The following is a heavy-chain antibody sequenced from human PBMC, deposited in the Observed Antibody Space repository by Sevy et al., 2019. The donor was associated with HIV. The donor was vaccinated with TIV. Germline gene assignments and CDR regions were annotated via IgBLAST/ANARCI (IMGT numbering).Heavy chain of an antibody. J-gene: IGHJ3*02. CDR1: GFTFSSYS. D-gene: IGHD2-21*02. Sequence: GGSLRLSCAASGFTFSSYSMNWVRQAPGKGLEWVSSISSSSSYIYYADSVKGRFTISRDNVKNSLYLQMNSLRAEDTAVYYCARSSGDWIDAFDIWGQGTMVTVSS. CDR3: ARSSGDWIDAFDI. V-gene: IGHV3-21*01. CDR2: ISSSSSYI.